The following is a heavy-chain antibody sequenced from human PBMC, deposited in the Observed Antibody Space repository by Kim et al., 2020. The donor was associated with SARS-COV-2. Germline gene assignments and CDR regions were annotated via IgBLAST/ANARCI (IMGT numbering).Heavy chain of an antibody. D-gene: IGHD1-1*01. CDR2: ISYSGNT. J-gene: IGHJ4*02. CDR3: ARDRDRDGPTDV. CDR1: GGSISPYY. Sequence: SETLSLTCTVSGGSISPYYWTWIRRPPGKTLEWIGYISYSGNTEYNASLKSRVTMSVDTSNKQFSLRLFSVTAADTAIYYCARDRDRDGPTDVWGRGTLVTVTS. V-gene: IGHV4-59*13.